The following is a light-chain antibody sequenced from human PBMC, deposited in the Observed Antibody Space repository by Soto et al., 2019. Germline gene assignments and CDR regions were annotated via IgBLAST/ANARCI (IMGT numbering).Light chain of an antibody. CDR1: QSISTF. Sequence: DIELTQSPSSLSASVGDRVTITCRASQSISTFLNWYQHKRGKAPKLLIHVASSLQSGVPFRFTGSGSGTDFSLTISGLQPEDSATYYCQQSYSTLLSFGGGTKVEI. CDR2: VAS. J-gene: IGKJ4*01. CDR3: QQSYSTLLS. V-gene: IGKV1-39*01.